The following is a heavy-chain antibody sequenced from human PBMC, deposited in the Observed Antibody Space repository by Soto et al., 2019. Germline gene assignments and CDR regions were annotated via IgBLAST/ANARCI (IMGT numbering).Heavy chain of an antibody. J-gene: IGHJ6*02. CDR1: GFAFSSFG. CDR3: AKDWNDANYDYGTDV. Sequence: GGSLILSFVASGFAFSSFGMHWVRQSPGKGLEWVAFISHDGSKKKFVDSVKGRFTISRDDSGNTLYLQMNSLRADDTAVYFCAKDWNDANYDYGTDVWGQGTTVTVSS. V-gene: IGHV3-30*18. D-gene: IGHD1-1*01. CDR2: ISHDGSKK.